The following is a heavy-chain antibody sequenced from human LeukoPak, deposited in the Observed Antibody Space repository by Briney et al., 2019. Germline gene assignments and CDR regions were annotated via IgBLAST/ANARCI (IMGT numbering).Heavy chain of an antibody. Sequence: SVKVSCKASGGTFSSYTISWVRQAPGQGLEWMGRIIPILGIANYAQKFQGRVTITADKSTSTAYMELSSLRSEDTAVYYCAREGYCSSTSCYGQYFQHWGQGTLVTVSS. CDR1: GGTFSSYT. CDR2: IIPILGIA. J-gene: IGHJ1*01. V-gene: IGHV1-69*02. CDR3: AREGYCSSTSCYGQYFQH. D-gene: IGHD2-2*01.